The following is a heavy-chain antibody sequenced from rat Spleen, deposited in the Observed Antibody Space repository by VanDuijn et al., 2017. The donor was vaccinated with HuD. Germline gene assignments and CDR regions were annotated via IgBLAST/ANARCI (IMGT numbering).Heavy chain of an antibody. CDR3: TSPPRGPDY. V-gene: IGHV5-20*01. D-gene: IGHD4-3*01. Sequence: EVQLVESGGGLVQPGRSLKLSCVASGFTFSDYYMAWVRQAPTKGLEWVATISSDGGRNFYRDSVKGRFTISRANAKSTLNLQMNSLRSEDTATYYCTSPPRGPDYWGQEVMVTVSS. CDR1: GFTFSDYY. J-gene: IGHJ2*01. CDR2: ISSDGGRN.